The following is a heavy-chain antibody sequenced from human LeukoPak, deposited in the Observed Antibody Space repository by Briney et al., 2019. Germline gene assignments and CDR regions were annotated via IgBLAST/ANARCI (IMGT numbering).Heavy chain of an antibody. CDR2: IIPILGIA. CDR1: GGTFSSYA. V-gene: IGHV1-69*04. D-gene: IGHD2-15*01. CDR3: ARASEGSSGWFDP. J-gene: IGHJ5*02. Sequence: ASVKVSCKASGGTFSSYAISWVRQAPGQGLEWMGRIIPILGIANYAQKFQGRVTITADKSTSTAYVELSSLRSEDTAVYYCARASEGSSGWFDPWGQGTLVTVSS.